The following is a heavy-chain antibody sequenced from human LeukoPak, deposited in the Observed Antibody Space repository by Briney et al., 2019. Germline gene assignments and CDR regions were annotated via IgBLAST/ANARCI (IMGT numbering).Heavy chain of an antibody. Sequence: SETLSLTCTVSGDSISSTTYYWGWIRQPPGKGLEWIGTMYYSGSTNYNPSLKSRVTMSVDTSKNQFSPKLRSVTAADTAVYYCARDQYYYDSSGYSPFDYWGQGTLVTVSS. D-gene: IGHD3-22*01. CDR3: ARDQYYYDSSGYSPFDY. V-gene: IGHV4-39*07. J-gene: IGHJ4*02. CDR1: GDSISSTTYY. CDR2: MYYSGST.